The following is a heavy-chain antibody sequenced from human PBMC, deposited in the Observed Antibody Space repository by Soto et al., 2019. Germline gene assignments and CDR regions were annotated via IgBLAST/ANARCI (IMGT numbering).Heavy chain of an antibody. D-gene: IGHD4-4*01. Sequence: SETLSLTCTFSGGSISSGGYYLSWIRQHPGKGLEWIGYIYYSGSTYYNPSLKSRVTISVDTSKNQFSLKLSSVTAADTAVYYCAISNYARYYFDYWGQGTLVTVSS. J-gene: IGHJ4*02. CDR2: IYYSGST. V-gene: IGHV4-31*03. CDR3: AISNYARYYFDY. CDR1: GGSISSGGYY.